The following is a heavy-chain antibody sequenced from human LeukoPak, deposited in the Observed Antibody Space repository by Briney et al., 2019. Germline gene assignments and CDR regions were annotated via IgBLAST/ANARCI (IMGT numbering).Heavy chain of an antibody. J-gene: IGHJ4*02. CDR3: ARDLGYYGSGRPNTLDY. V-gene: IGHV1-2*06. Sequence: ASVKVSCKASGYTFTGYYMHWVRQAPGQGREWMGRINPNSGGTNYAQKFQGRVTMTRDTSISTDYMELSRLRSDDTAVYYCARDLGYYGSGRPNTLDYWGQGTLVTAAS. CDR1: GYTFTGYY. D-gene: IGHD3-10*01. CDR2: INPNSGGT.